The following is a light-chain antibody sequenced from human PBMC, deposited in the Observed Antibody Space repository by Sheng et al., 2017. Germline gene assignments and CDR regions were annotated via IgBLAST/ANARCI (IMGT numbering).Light chain of an antibody. CDR1: QGVNRH. CDR3: QQYNYWPPGT. Sequence: ETLMTQSPATLSVSPGDSATLSCRTSQGVNRHLAWYKQKPGQAPRLLIYGASTRAAGIPARFSGSGSGTEFTLTISSLQSEDFGVYYCQQYNYWPPGTFGQGPRWKSN. CDR2: GAS. J-gene: IGKJ1*01. V-gene: IGKV3-15*01.